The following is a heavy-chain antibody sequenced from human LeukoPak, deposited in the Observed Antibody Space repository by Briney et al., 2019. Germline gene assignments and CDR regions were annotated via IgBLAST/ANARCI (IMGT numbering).Heavy chain of an antibody. Sequence: GGPLRPSCVASDFTIAHTWVDWVRQDPGEGLVWVSSNNADGSFRNYAESVKGRFTISRDTAKSTVFLQMNSLRVDDTAMYYCARSRDEPLDIWGQEAMVTVCS. CDR2: NNADGSFR. J-gene: IGHJ3*02. V-gene: IGHV3-74*01. CDR3: ARSRDEPLDI. CDR1: DFTIAHTW.